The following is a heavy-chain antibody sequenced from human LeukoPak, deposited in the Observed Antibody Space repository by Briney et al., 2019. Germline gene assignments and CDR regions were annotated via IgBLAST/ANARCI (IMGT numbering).Heavy chain of an antibody. Sequence: GGSLRLSCVGSGFTFSSYHMNWVRQAPGKGLEWVSYISSSSSTIYYADSVKGRFTISRDNSKNTLYLQMNSLRAEDTAVYYCARDMSVYSSGPADYWGQGTLVTVSS. CDR3: ARDMSVYSSGPADY. CDR2: ISSSSSTI. V-gene: IGHV3-48*01. D-gene: IGHD6-19*01. CDR1: GFTFSSYH. J-gene: IGHJ4*02.